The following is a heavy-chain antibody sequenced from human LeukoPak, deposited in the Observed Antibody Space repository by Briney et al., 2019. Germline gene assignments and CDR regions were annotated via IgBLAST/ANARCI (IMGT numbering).Heavy chain of an antibody. CDR1: GFTFSSYS. V-gene: IGHV3-21*01. D-gene: IGHD5-12*01. CDR2: ISSSSSYI. J-gene: IGHJ4*02. CDR3: ARVAKSGYYFDY. Sequence: GGSLRLSCAAPGFTFSSYSMNWVRQAPGKGLEWVSSISSSSSYIYYADSAKGRFTISRDNAKNSLYLQMNSLRAEDTAVYYCARVAKSGYYFDYWGQGTLVTVSS.